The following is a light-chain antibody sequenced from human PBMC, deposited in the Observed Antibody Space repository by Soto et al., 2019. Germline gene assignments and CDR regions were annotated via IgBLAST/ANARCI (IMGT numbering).Light chain of an antibody. CDR1: NIGSKS. V-gene: IGLV3-21*04. Sequence: SYELTQPPSVSVAPGETARITCGGNNIGSKSVHWYQQKPGQAPVLVIYYDSDRPSGIPERFSGSNSGNTATLTISRVEAGDEADYYCQVWDTSSDHPKVSGTGTKLTVL. CDR3: QVWDTSSDHPKV. CDR2: YDS. J-gene: IGLJ1*01.